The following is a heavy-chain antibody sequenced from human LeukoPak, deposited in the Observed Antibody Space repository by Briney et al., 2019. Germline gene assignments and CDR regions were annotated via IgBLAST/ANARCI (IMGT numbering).Heavy chain of an antibody. CDR1: GYTFTSYG. CDR2: IGAYYGNT. Sequence: ASVKVSCKASGYTFTSYGISWVRQAPGQGLEWMGWIGAYYGNTNYAQKLQGRVTMTTDTSTSTAYMELRSLRSDDTAVYYCARDLRPTTMIVDPLDYWGQGTLVTVSS. CDR3: ARDLRPTTMIVDPLDY. D-gene: IGHD3-22*01. V-gene: IGHV1-18*01. J-gene: IGHJ4*02.